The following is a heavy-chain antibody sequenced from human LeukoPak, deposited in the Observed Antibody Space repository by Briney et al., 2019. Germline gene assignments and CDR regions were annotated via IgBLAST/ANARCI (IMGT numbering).Heavy chain of an antibody. V-gene: IGHV3-66*01. D-gene: IGHD5-18*01. J-gene: IGHJ4*02. CDR2: IYSGGST. CDR1: GFTVSSNY. Sequence: GGSPRLSCAASGFTVSSNYMSWVRQAPGKGLEWVSVIYSGGSTYYADSVKGRFTISRDNSKNTLYLQMNSLRAEDTAVYYCARDRDSYGYDYWGQGTLVTVSS. CDR3: ARDRDSYGYDY.